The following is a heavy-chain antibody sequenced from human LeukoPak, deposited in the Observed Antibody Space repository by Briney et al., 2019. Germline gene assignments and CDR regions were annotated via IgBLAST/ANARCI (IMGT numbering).Heavy chain of an antibody. Sequence: GGTLRLSCAASGFTFNTYGMSWVRQAPGKGLEWVSGISGSGGATYYADSVKGRFTVSRDDPHNTLYLQMNSVRAEDTAVYFCARGGVDHYGSGTYYLMYYFDHWGQGALVTVSS. V-gene: IGHV3-23*01. D-gene: IGHD3-10*01. CDR1: GFTFNTYG. J-gene: IGHJ4*02. CDR2: ISGSGGAT. CDR3: ARGGVDHYGSGTYYLMYYFDH.